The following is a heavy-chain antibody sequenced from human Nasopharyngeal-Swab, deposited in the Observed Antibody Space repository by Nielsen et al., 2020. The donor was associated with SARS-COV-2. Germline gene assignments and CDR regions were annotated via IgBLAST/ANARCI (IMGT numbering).Heavy chain of an antibody. V-gene: IGHV3-23*01. J-gene: IGHJ6*02. CDR3: AKSGYSYGQPHGMDV. CDR2: IGGNGART. CDR1: GFIFGNYA. D-gene: IGHD5-18*01. Sequence: GGSLRLSCVASGFIFGNYAMAWVRQAPGKGLEWVSAIGGNGARTHYADSVRGRFIISRDNSKSTLDLQMNSLRAEDTAVYFCAKSGYSYGQPHGMDVWGQGTTVTVSS.